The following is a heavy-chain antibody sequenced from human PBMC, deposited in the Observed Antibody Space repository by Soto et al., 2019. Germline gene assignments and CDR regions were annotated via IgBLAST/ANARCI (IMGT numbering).Heavy chain of an antibody. CDR3: ARGHAYSYGYSYYFDY. CDR2: ISYDGSNK. J-gene: IGHJ4*02. CDR1: GFTFSSYG. D-gene: IGHD5-18*01. V-gene: IGHV3-30*03. Sequence: QVQLVESGGGVVQPGRSLRLSCAASGFTFSSYGMHWVRQAPGKGLEWVAVISYDGSNKYYADSVKGRFTISRDNSKNTLYLQMNSLRAEDTAVYFCARGHAYSYGYSYYFDYWGQGTLVTVSS.